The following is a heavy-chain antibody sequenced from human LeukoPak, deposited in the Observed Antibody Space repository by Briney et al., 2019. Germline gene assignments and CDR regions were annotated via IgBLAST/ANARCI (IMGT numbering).Heavy chain of an antibody. V-gene: IGHV3-7*03. D-gene: IGHD6-19*01. CDR1: GFTFSNYW. J-gene: IGHJ5*02. CDR2: IKHDGSDK. CDR3: AKGPDSSVWINWFDP. Sequence: PGGSLRLSCSASGFTFSNYWMTWVRQSPGKGLEWVAIIKHDGSDKHCVDSVKGRFTISRDNSKNTLYLQMNSLRAEDTAVYYCAKGPDSSVWINWFDPWGQGTLLTASS.